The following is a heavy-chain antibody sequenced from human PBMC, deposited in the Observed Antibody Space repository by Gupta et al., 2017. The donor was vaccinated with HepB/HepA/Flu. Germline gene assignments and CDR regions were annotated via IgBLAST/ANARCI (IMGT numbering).Heavy chain of an antibody. J-gene: IGHJ3*02. CDR3: ARDLYDYVWGSYRYTEQPALGAFDI. D-gene: IGHD3-16*02. CDR1: GGSISSGDYY. CDR2: IYYSGST. Sequence: QVQLQESGPGLVKPSQTLSLTCTVSGGSISSGDYYWSWIRQPPGKGLEWIGYIYYSGSTYYNPSLKSRVTISVDTSKNQFSLKLSSVTAADTAVYYCARDLYDYVWGSYRYTEQPALGAFDIWGQGTMVTVSS. V-gene: IGHV4-30-4*01.